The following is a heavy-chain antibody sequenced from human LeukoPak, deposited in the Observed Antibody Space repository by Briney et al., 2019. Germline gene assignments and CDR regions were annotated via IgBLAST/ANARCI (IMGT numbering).Heavy chain of an antibody. CDR3: ARDCGSGSYLPTIYYYYYGMDV. CDR1: GFTFSSYA. Sequence: GGSLRLSCAASGFTFSSYAMHWVRQAPGKGLEWVAVISYDGSNKYYADSVKGRFTISRDNSKNTLYLQMNSLRAEDTAVYYCARDCGSGSYLPTIYYYYYGMDVWGQGTTVTVSS. J-gene: IGHJ6*02. V-gene: IGHV3-30*04. D-gene: IGHD3-10*01. CDR2: ISYDGSNK.